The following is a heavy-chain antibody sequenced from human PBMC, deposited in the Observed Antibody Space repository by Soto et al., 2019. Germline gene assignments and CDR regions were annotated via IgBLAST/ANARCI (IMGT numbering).Heavy chain of an antibody. D-gene: IGHD6-6*01. CDR3: ERLDRIAARLLDY. CDR1: GGSISSSSYY. Sequence: NPSETLSLTCTVSGGSISSSSYYWGWIRQPPGKGLEWIGSIYYSGSTYYNPSLKSRVTISVDTSKNQFSLKLSSVTAADTAVYYCERLDRIAARLLDYWGQGTLVTVSS. V-gene: IGHV4-39*01. CDR2: IYYSGST. J-gene: IGHJ4*02.